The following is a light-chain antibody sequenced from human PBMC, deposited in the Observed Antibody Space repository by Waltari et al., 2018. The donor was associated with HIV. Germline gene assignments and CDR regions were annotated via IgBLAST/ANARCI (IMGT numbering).Light chain of an antibody. V-gene: IGLV2-14*03. J-gene: IGLJ3*02. CDR2: DVN. CDR1: SSDVGGYNY. Sequence: QSALTQPASVSGSPGQSLTIPCTGTSSDVGGYNYVSWYQRQPGKAPKLMIYDVNNRPSGVSNRFSGSKSGNTASLTISGLQAEDEADYYCSSYTSSSTRVFGGGTKVTVL. CDR3: SSYTSSSTRV.